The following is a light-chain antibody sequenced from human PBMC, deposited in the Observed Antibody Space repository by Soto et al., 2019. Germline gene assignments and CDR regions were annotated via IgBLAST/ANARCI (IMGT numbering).Light chain of an antibody. CDR1: NSDVGGYNY. V-gene: IGLV2-14*01. CDR2: EVS. CDR3: SSYTSSSTLPV. Sequence: QSALTQPASVSGSPGQSITISCTGNNSDVGGYNYVSWYQQHPGKAPKLMIYEVSNRPSGVSNRFSGSKSGNTASLTISGLQAEDEADYYCSSYTSSSTLPVFGTGAKVTVL. J-gene: IGLJ1*01.